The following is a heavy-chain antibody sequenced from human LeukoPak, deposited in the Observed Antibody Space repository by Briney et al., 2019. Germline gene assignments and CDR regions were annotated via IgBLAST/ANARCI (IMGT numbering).Heavy chain of an antibody. CDR1: GGTFSSYA. V-gene: IGHV1-69*13. Sequence: ASVKVSCKASGGTFSSYAISWVRQAPGQGLEWMGGIIPIFGTANYAQKFQGRVTITADESTSTAYMELSSLRSEDTAVYYCARGTGWLQRVDAFDIWGQGTMVTDSS. CDR3: ARGTGWLQRVDAFDI. D-gene: IGHD5-24*01. CDR2: IIPIFGTA. J-gene: IGHJ3*02.